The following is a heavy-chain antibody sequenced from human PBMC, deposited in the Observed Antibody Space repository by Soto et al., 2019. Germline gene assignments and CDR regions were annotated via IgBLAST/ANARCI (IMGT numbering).Heavy chain of an antibody. CDR3: ARGIYGDYFDY. Sequence: GGSLRLSCAASGFTFSSYSMNWVRQAPGKGLEWVSVIYSGGSTYYADSVKGRFTISRHNSKNTLYLQMNSLRAEDTAVYYCARGIYGDYFDYWGQGTLVTVSS. CDR1: GFTFSSYS. V-gene: IGHV3-53*04. CDR2: IYSGGST. J-gene: IGHJ4*02. D-gene: IGHD4-17*01.